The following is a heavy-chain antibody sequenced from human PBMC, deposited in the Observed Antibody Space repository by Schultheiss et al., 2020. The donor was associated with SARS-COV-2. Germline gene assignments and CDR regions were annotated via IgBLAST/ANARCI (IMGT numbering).Heavy chain of an antibody. V-gene: IGHV4-4*07. CDR2: IYTSGST. CDR1: GASFTTYY. J-gene: IGHJ5*02. CDR3: ARELGWVDP. D-gene: IGHD3-16*01. Sequence: SQTLSLTCAVSGASFTTYYWSWIRQPAGKGLEWIGRIYTSGSTYYNPSLKSRVTISVDTSKNQFSLKLSSVTAADTAVYYCARELGWVDPWGQGTLVTVSS.